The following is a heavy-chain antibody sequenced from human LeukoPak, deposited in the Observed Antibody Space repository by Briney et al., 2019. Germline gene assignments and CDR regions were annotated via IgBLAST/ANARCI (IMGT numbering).Heavy chain of an antibody. Sequence: TLSLTCAVSGASIASHSWWSWVRQPPGKGLEWIGYIYYSGSTYYNPSLKSRVTISVDTFKNQFSLKLSSVTAADTAVYYCARGGGFRITIFGVVNYYFDYWGQGTLVTVSS. J-gene: IGHJ4*02. CDR1: GASIASHSW. D-gene: IGHD3-3*01. CDR3: ARGGGFRITIFGVVNYYFDY. CDR2: IYYSGST. V-gene: IGHV4-30-4*08.